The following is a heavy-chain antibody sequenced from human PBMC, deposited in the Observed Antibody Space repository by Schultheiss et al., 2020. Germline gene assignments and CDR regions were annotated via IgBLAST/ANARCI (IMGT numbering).Heavy chain of an antibody. CDR1: GFSLSNSGMC. V-gene: IGHV2-70*02. J-gene: IGHJ6*04. CDR2: IDWDGDK. Sequence: SGPTLVKPTQTLTLTCTFSGFSLSNSGMCVSWIRQPPGKGLEWLARIDWDGDKHYSTSLKTRLTIFKDTSKNQVVLIMTNMDPEDTAVYYCAKDLSSSNSGYYYYGMDVWGKGTTVTVSS. D-gene: IGHD6-6*01. CDR3: AKDLSSSNSGYYYYGMDV.